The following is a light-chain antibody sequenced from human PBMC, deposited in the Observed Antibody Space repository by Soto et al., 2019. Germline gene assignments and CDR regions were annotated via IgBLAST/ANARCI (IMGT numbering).Light chain of an antibody. Sequence: DIQMTQSPSSLSASVGDRVTITYRASQSISSYLNWYQQKPGKAPKLLIYAASSLQSGVPSRFSGSGYGTDFTLTISRLQPEDFATYYCQQSYSTLYTFGQGTKLEIQ. V-gene: IGKV1-39*01. CDR2: AAS. CDR1: QSISSY. CDR3: QQSYSTLYT. J-gene: IGKJ2*01.